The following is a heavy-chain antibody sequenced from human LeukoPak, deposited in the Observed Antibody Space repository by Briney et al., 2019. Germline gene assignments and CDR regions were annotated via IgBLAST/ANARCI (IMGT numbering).Heavy chain of an antibody. J-gene: IGHJ4*02. CDR2: IYYSGST. CDR1: GASISSSSYY. D-gene: IGHD3-22*01. CDR3: ARLKYYYDSSGYYYFDY. Sequence: SQTLSLTCTVSGASISSSSYYWGWIRQPPGKGLEWIGSIYYSGSTYYNPSLKSRVTISVDTSKNQFSLKLSSVTAADTAVYYCARLKYYYDSSGYYYFDYWGQGTLVTVSS. V-gene: IGHV4-39*01.